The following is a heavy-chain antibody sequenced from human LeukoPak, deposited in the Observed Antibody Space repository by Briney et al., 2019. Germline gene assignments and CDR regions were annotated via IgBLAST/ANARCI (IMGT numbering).Heavy chain of an antibody. Sequence: SETLSLTCAVYGGSFSGYYWSWIRQPPGKGLEWIGEINHSGSTNYNPSLKSRVTISVDTSKNQFSLKLSSVTAADTAAYYCARADYSNYFGAFDIWGQGTMVTVSS. CDR2: INHSGST. J-gene: IGHJ3*02. CDR1: GGSFSGYY. V-gene: IGHV4-34*01. D-gene: IGHD4-11*01. CDR3: ARADYSNYFGAFDI.